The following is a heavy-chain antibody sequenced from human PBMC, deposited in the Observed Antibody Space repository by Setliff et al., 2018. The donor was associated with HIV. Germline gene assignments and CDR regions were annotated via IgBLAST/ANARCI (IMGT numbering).Heavy chain of an antibody. CDR2: INQSGIS. CDR1: GGSVSSSSYY. J-gene: IGHJ4*02. CDR3: ARGGGFWSGQLDY. V-gene: IGHV4-39*07. Sequence: SETLSLTCTVSGGSVSSSSYYWTWIRQPPGKGLEWIGEINQSGISNFNPSLKSRVTMPIDTPKNQFSLKLSSVTAADTAVYFCARGGGFWSGQLDYWGQGTLVTVSS. D-gene: IGHD3-3*01.